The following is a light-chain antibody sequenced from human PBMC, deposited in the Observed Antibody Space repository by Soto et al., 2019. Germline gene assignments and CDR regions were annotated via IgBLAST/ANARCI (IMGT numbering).Light chain of an antibody. Sequence: EIVMTQSPATLSVSPGERATLSCRASQSVSSNLAWYQQKPGQAPRLLIYGASTRATGIPARFSGSGSGTDVTLTISSLQSEDLAVYYCQQYNNWTCPSWTCGQGTKVEIK. CDR1: QSVSSN. CDR3: QQYNNWTCPSWT. V-gene: IGKV3-15*01. J-gene: IGKJ1*01. CDR2: GAS.